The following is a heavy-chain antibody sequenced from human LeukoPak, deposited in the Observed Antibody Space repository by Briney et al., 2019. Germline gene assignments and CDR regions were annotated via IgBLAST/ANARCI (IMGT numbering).Heavy chain of an antibody. CDR2: IYHSGST. CDR1: GYSISSGYY. Sequence: SETLSLTXTVSGYSISSGYYWGWIRQPPGKGLEWIGSIYHSGSTNYNPSLKSRVTISVDTSKNQFPLKLSSVTAADTAVYYCARLYCSSTSCYFDYWGQGTLVTVSS. J-gene: IGHJ4*02. D-gene: IGHD2-2*01. V-gene: IGHV4-38-2*02. CDR3: ARLYCSSTSCYFDY.